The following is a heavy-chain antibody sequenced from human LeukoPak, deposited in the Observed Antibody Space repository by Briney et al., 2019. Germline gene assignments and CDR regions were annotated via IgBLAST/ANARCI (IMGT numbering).Heavy chain of an antibody. CDR3: ARLKSCLDP. CDR2: IYYSGST. Sequence: PSETLSLTCTVSGGSFSSGSYYWSWIRQPPGKGLEWIGYIYYSGSTNYNPSLKSRVTISVDTSKNQFSLKLSSVTAADTAVYYCARLKSCLDPWGQGTLVTVSS. J-gene: IGHJ5*02. CDR1: GGSFSSGSYY. V-gene: IGHV4-61*01.